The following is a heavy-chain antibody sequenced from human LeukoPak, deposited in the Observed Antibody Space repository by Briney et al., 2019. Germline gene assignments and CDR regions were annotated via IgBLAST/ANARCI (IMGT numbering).Heavy chain of an antibody. V-gene: IGHV4-34*01. Sequence: SETLSLTCTVSGGSISSYYWSWIRQPPGKGLEWIGEINHSGSTNYNPSLKSRVTISVDTSKNQFSLKLSSVTAADTAVYYCARATILLDRIVGATLSYYMDVWGKGTTVTVSS. J-gene: IGHJ6*03. CDR3: ARATILLDRIVGATLSYYMDV. D-gene: IGHD1-26*01. CDR1: GGSISSYY. CDR2: INHSGST.